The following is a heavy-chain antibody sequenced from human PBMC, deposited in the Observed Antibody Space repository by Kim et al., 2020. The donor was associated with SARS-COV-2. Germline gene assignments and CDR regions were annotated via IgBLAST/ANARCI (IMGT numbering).Heavy chain of an antibody. CDR1: GGSISSSNW. CDR2: IYHSGST. J-gene: IGHJ5*02. D-gene: IGHD6-13*01. CDR3: ARGYSSSWFPHNWFDP. Sequence: SETLSLTCAVSGGSISSSNWWSWVRQPPGKGLEWIGEIYHSGSTNYNPSLKSRVTISVDKSKNQFSLKLSSVTAADTAVYYWARGYSSSWFPHNWFDPWGQGTLVTVSS. V-gene: IGHV4-4*02.